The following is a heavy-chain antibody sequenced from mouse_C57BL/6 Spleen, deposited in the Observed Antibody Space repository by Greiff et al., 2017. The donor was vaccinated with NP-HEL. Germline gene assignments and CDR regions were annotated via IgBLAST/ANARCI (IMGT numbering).Heavy chain of an antibody. Sequence: QVQLKHSGAELVKPGASVKISCKASGYAFSSYWMNWVKQRPGKGLEWIGQIYPGDGDTNYDGKFKGKATLTADKSSSTAYMKLSSLTSEDSAVYCWARVSDLGAWFAYWGQGTLVTVSA. D-gene: IGHD4-1*01. CDR2: IYPGDGDT. CDR1: GYAFSSYW. J-gene: IGHJ3*01. CDR3: ARVSDLGAWFAY. V-gene: IGHV1-80*01.